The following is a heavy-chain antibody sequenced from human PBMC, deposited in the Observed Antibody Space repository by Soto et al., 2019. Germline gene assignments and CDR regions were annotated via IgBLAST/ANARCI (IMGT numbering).Heavy chain of an antibody. CDR1: GFSLSTSGVG. D-gene: IGHD3-10*01. V-gene: IGHV2-5*02. CDR2: IYWADDK. Sequence: QITLKESGPTLVKPTQTLTLTCTFSGFSLSTSGVGVGWIRQPPGKALEWLALIYWADDKRYSPSLKSRLTIQEDTSQTEVALTLTNMDPVDTATYYCAHTDYVSGSAFFGYWCEGTLVTVSS. CDR3: AHTDYVSGSAFFGY. J-gene: IGHJ4*02.